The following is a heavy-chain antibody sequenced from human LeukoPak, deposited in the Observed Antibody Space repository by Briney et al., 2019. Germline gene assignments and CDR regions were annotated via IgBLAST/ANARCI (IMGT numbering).Heavy chain of an antibody. CDR2: IYYSGST. CDR1: GGSISSYY. V-gene: IGHV4-59*01. D-gene: IGHD4-11*01. CDR3: ARVHDYSNYDYYYYMDV. J-gene: IGHJ6*03. Sequence: SETLSLTCTVSGGSISSYYWSWIRQPPGKGLEWIGYIYYSGSTNYNPSLKSRVTISVDKSKNQFSLKLSSVTAADTAVYYCARVHDYSNYDYYYYMDVWGKGTTVTISS.